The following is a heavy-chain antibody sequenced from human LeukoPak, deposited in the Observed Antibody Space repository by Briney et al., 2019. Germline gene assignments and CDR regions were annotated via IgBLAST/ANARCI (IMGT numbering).Heavy chain of an antibody. CDR3: ARDPRYYYDSSGYYP. Sequence: ASVKVSCKASGYTFTSYAMHWVRQAPGQRPEWMGWINAGNGNTKYSQKFQGRVTITRDTSASTAYMELSSLRSEDTAVYYCARDPRYYYDSSGYYPWGQGTLVTVSS. V-gene: IGHV1-3*01. D-gene: IGHD3-22*01. CDR2: INAGNGNT. CDR1: GYTFTSYA. J-gene: IGHJ1*01.